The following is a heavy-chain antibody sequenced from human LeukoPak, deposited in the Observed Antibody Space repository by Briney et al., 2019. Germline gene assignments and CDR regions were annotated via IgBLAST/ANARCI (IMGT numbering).Heavy chain of an antibody. CDR2: TRYDGSNK. V-gene: IGHV3-30*02. CDR3: ATRSGSWYYFDY. J-gene: IGHJ4*02. Sequence: GGSLSLSGAASGFTFSSYGMHWVRQATGKGLEWVTFTRYDGSNKYYADSVKGRFTISRDNSKNTLYLQMDSLRAEHTAVYYCATRSGSWYYFDYWGQGTLVTVSS. D-gene: IGHD3-10*01. CDR1: GFTFSSYG.